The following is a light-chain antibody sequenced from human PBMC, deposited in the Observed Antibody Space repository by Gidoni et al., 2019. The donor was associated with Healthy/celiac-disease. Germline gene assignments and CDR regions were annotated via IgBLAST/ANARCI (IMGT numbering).Light chain of an antibody. CDR3: QAWDSSTYV. J-gene: IGLJ1*01. CDR1: KLGDKY. Sequence: SYELTQPPSVHVSPGQTASITCSGDKLGDKYACWYQQKPGQSPVLVIYQDSKRPSGIPERFSGSNSGNTATLTISGTQAMDEADYYCQAWDSSTYVFGTGTKVTVL. CDR2: QDS. V-gene: IGLV3-1*01.